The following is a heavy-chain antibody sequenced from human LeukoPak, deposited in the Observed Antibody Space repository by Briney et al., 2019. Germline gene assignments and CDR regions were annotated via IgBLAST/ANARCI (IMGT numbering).Heavy chain of an antibody. CDR3: ARDWAYNDSSGYSGVDY. V-gene: IGHV1-2*02. CDR2: VNPKSGGT. CDR1: GYTFTAYY. Sequence: GASVKVSCRASGYTFTAYYIHWVRQAPGQGLEWVGWVNPKSGGTNSAQEFQGRLTMTRDTSTSTAYMELSRLRSDDTAVYYCARDWAYNDSSGYSGVDYWGQGTLVTVSS. J-gene: IGHJ4*02. D-gene: IGHD3-22*01.